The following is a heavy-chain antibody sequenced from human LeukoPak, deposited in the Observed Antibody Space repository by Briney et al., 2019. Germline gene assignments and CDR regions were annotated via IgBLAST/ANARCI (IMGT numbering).Heavy chain of an antibody. V-gene: IGHV1-3*01. CDR2: INAGNGNT. CDR3: ASGVYYYDSSGYDY. J-gene: IGHJ4*02. CDR1: GYTFTSYA. Sequence: ASLKVSCKASGYTFTSYAMHWVRQAPGQRLEWMGWINAGNGNTKYSQKFQGRVTITSDTSASTAYMELSSLRSEDTAVYYCASGVYYYDSSGYDYWGQGTLVSVSS. D-gene: IGHD3-22*01.